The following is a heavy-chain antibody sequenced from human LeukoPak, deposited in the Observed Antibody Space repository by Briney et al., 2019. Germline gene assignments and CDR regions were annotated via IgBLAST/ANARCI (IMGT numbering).Heavy chain of an antibody. Sequence: ASVKVSCKASGYTFTDYYMHWVRQAPGQGLEWMGWINPNSGGTNFAQKFQGRVAMTRDTSISTAYLELGSLRSDDTAVYYCARGPPTIVVVITTGDFDSWGQGTLVTVSS. D-gene: IGHD3-22*01. CDR1: GYTFTDYY. J-gene: IGHJ4*02. CDR3: ARGPPTIVVVITTGDFDS. CDR2: INPNSGGT. V-gene: IGHV1-2*02.